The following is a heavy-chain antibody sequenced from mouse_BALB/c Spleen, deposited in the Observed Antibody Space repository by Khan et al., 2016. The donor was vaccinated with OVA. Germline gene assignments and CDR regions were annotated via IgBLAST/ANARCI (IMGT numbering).Heavy chain of an antibody. CDR1: VSSITLVYG. Sequence: EVQLQESLPGLVTPSQSLSLTFPVTVSSITLVYGWNWIRQFPGNKLECMGYISYSGSTNYNPSLTSRISITRDTSKNQCFLQLNSVTTEDTAKEYCARTARTTDWGQGTTLTRSS. J-gene: IGHJ2*01. CDR3: ARTARTTD. V-gene: IGHV3-2*02. CDR2: ISYSGST. D-gene: IGHD1-2*01.